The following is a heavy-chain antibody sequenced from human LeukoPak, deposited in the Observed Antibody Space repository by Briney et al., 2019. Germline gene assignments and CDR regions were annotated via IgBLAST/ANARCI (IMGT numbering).Heavy chain of an antibody. D-gene: IGHD3-22*01. CDR3: ARDLLDYYDSSGYYPGGFDY. Sequence: GGSLRLSCAASGFTVSSNYMGWVRQAPGKGLEWVSVIYSGGSSYYADSVKGRFTISRDNSKNTLCLQMNSLRAEDTAVYYCARDLLDYYDSSGYYPGGFDYWGQGTLVTVSS. V-gene: IGHV3-66*02. CDR1: GFTVSSNY. J-gene: IGHJ4*02. CDR2: IYSGGSS.